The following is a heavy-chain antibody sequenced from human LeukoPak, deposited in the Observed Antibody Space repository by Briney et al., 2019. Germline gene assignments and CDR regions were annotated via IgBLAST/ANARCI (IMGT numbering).Heavy chain of an antibody. CDR1: GFTFSNYW. V-gene: IGHV3-7*03. D-gene: IGHD5-12*01. J-gene: IGHJ4*02. Sequence: GGSLRLSCAASGFTFSNYWMSWVRQAPGKGLEWVANINQGGSEKYYADSVMGRLTISRDNAKNSVYLQMTGLRAEDTAVYYCARTKGYVEYYFDYWGQGTLVTVSS. CDR2: INQGGSEK. CDR3: ARTKGYVEYYFDY.